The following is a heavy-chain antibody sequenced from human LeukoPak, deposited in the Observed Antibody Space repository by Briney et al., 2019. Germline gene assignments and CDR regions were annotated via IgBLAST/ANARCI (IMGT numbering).Heavy chain of an antibody. Sequence: GGSLRLSCAASRFTLSNYWMSWVRQAPGKGLEWVASIKQDGSETYYVDSVKGRFTISRDNARNSLSLQMNSLRAEDTAVYYCARQRGSGCLDYWGQGTLVTVSS. CDR2: IKQDGSET. J-gene: IGHJ4*02. CDR3: ARQRGSGCLDY. CDR1: RFTLSNYW. V-gene: IGHV3-7*01. D-gene: IGHD6-19*01.